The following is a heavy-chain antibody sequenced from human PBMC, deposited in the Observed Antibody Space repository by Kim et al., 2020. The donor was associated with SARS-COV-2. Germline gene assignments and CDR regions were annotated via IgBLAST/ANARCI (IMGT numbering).Heavy chain of an antibody. D-gene: IGHD3-10*01. CDR1: GFTFSSYW. V-gene: IGHV3-7*03. Sequence: GGSLRLSCAASGFTFSSYWMSWVRQAPGQGLECVANIKPDGSQTGYADSVKGRFTISRDNAKNSLYLQMNSLRAEDTAVYYCASQFGRPDHYWGQVTVVT. CDR3: ASQFGRPDHY. CDR2: IKPDGSQT. J-gene: IGHJ4*02.